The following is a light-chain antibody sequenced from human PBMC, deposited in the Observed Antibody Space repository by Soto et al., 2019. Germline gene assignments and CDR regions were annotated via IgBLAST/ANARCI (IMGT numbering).Light chain of an antibody. J-gene: IGLJ1*01. CDR3: SSYTTSSTVV. Sequence: QSALTQPASVFGSPGQSITISCTGTSSDVGGYNFVSWYQQHPGKAPKLMIYVVSNRPSGVSNRFSGSKSGNTASLTISGLQPEDEADYYCSSYTTSSTVVFGTGTKVTVL. CDR1: SSDVGGYNF. V-gene: IGLV2-14*03. CDR2: VVS.